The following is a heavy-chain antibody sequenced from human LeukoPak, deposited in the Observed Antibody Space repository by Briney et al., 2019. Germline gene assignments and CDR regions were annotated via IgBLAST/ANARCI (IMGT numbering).Heavy chain of an antibody. CDR1: GGSISSYY. CDR2: IYYSGST. V-gene: IGHV4-59*01. Sequence: MTSETLSLTCTVSGGSISSYYWSWIRQPPGKGLEWIGYIYYSGSTNYNPSLKSRVTISVDTSKNQFSLKMSSVTAADTAVYFCARGGPPGYYYDYYMDVWGKGTTVTISS. CDR3: ARGGPPGYYYDYYMDV. J-gene: IGHJ6*03.